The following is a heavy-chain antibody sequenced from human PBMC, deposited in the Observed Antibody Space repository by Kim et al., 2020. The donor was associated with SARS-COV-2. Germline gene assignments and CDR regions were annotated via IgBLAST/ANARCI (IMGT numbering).Heavy chain of an antibody. CDR1: GGSFSGYY. J-gene: IGHJ4*02. Sequence: SETLSLTCAVYGGSFSGYYWSWIRQPPGKGLEWIGEINHSGSTNYNSSLKSRVNISVDTSKNQFSLKLSSVTAADTAVYYCARGRGVLRFLEWLSHFDYWGQGTLVTVSS. D-gene: IGHD3-3*01. V-gene: IGHV4-34*01. CDR2: INHSGST. CDR3: ARGRGVLRFLEWLSHFDY.